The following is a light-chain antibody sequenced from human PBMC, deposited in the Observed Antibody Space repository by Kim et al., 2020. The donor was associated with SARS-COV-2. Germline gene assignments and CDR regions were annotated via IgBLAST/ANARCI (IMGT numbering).Light chain of an antibody. J-gene: IGKJ2*03. V-gene: IGKV3-11*01. Sequence: LSLSQGEKAPLSCRASQSVSSYLAWYQQKPGQAPRLLIYDASNRATGIPARFSGSGSGTDFTLTISSLEPEDFAVYYCQQRSSFGQGTKLEI. CDR1: QSVSSY. CDR3: QQRSS. CDR2: DAS.